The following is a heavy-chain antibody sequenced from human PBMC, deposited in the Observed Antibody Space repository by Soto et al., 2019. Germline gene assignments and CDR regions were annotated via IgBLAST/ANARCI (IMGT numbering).Heavy chain of an antibody. Sequence: ASVKVSCKVSGYTLTELSMHWVRQAPGRGLEWMGGFDPEDGETIYAQKFQGRVTMTEDTSTDTAYMELSSLRSEDTAVYYCATDHRCSSSWGLCRRYFDYWGQGTLVTVSS. J-gene: IGHJ4*02. CDR3: ATDHRCSSSWGLCRRYFDY. D-gene: IGHD6-6*01. CDR1: GYTLTELS. CDR2: FDPEDGET. V-gene: IGHV1-24*01.